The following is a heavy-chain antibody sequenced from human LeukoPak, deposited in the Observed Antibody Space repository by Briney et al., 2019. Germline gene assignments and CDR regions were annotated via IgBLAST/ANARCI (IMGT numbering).Heavy chain of an antibody. V-gene: IGHV3-23*01. Sequence: GGSLRLSCAASGFTFSSYAMSWVRQAPGKGLEWVLAISGSGGSTYYADSVKGRFTISRDNSKNTLYLQMNSLRAEDTAVYYCAKYNTGYYDILTGYLWGFDPWGQGTLVTVSS. CDR3: AKYNTGYYDILTGYLWGFDP. CDR2: ISGSGGST. J-gene: IGHJ5*02. CDR1: GFTFSSYA. D-gene: IGHD3-9*01.